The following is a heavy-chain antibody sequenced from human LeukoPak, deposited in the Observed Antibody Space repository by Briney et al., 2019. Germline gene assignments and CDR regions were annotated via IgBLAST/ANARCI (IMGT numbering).Heavy chain of an antibody. CDR1: QFKFNNYG. CDR2: ITGSGDRT. D-gene: IGHD3-10*01. J-gene: IGHJ4*02. V-gene: IGHV3-23*01. CDR3: PAGGGY. Sequence: GGSLRLSCATSQFKFNNYGMTWVRQAPGKGLEWVSSITGSGDRTQYADSVQGRFTISRDNSKNTLYLQMNSLRAEDTAVYYCPAGGGYWGQGTLVTVSS.